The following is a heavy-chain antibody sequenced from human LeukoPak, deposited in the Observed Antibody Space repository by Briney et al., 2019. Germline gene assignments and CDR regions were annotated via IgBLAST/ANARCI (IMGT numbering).Heavy chain of an antibody. CDR3: ARGGDGSNSLINY. CDR2: INPDGSTT. V-gene: IGHV3-74*01. CDR1: GFSFNKYW. J-gene: IGHJ4*02. Sequence: GGSLRLSCEASGFSFNKYWMHWARQVPGKGPVWVSRINPDGSTTNYADSVKGRFSISRDNAKSIMYLQMNSLSVEDTAVYYCARGGDGSNSLINYWGQGTLVTVSS. D-gene: IGHD5-24*01.